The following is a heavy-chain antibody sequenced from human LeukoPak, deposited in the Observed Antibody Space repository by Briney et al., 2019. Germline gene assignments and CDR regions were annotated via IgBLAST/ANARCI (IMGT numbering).Heavy chain of an antibody. D-gene: IGHD1-14*01. V-gene: IGHV1-8*01. Sequence: ASVTDSCKTSGYPFTKWEINWVSQAAGQGLEWLGWVHPDNGNTYYAQRFRGRVTMSRDTSTTTAYMELSGLRSNDTAVYFCATGPRNDPWGQGTLVTVSS. CDR1: GYPFTKWE. J-gene: IGHJ5*02. CDR2: VHPDNGNT. CDR3: ATGPRNDP.